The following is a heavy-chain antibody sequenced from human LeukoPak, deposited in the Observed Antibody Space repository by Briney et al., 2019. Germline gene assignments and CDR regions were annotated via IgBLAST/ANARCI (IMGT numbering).Heavy chain of an antibody. J-gene: IGHJ6*03. CDR1: GYTFTSYG. V-gene: IGHV1-18*01. CDR2: IIAYHGNT. D-gene: IGHD2-2*01. Sequence: ASVKVSCKASGYTFTSYGISWVRQAPGQGLEWMGWIIAYHGNTNYAQKLQGRVTMTTDKSTSTAYMELSSLRSDDTAVYYFARAGCSSTRCYSPSYSYYYMDVWGKGTTVTVPS. CDR3: ARAGCSSTRCYSPSYSYYYMDV.